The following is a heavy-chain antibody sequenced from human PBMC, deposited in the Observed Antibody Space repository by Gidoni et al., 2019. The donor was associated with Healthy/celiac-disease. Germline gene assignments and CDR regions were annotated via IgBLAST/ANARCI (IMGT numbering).Heavy chain of an antibody. CDR3: ARIGDIVLMVYGKDTVTKGAFDI. Sequence: QVTLKESGPVLVKPTETLTLTCTVSGFSLSNARMGVSWIRQPPGKALEWLAHIFSNDEKSYSTSLKSRLTISKDTSKSQVVLTMTNMDPVDTATYYCARIGDIVLMVYGKDTVTKGAFDIWGQGTMVTVSS. J-gene: IGHJ3*02. CDR1: GFSLSNARMG. CDR2: IFSNDEK. D-gene: IGHD2-8*01. V-gene: IGHV2-26*01.